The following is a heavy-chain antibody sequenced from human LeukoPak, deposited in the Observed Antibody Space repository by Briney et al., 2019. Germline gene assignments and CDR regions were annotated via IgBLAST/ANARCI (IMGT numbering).Heavy chain of an antibody. CDR3: ASGSRGYCSSTSCRSLDY. V-gene: IGHV3-11*01. J-gene: IGHJ4*02. D-gene: IGHD2-2*01. CDR2: ISSSGSTI. Sequence: GGSLRLSCTSSGFSFSDYAMNWVRQAPGKGLEWVSYISSSGSTIYYADSVKGRFTISRDNAKNSLYLQMNSLRAEDTAVYYCASGSRGYCSSTSCRSLDYWGQGTLVTVSS. CDR1: GFSFSDYA.